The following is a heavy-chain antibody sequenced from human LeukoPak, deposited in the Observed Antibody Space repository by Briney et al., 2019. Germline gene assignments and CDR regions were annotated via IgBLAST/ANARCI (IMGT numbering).Heavy chain of an antibody. CDR3: AREDYYDSGSFDP. Sequence: ASVKVSCKASGYTFTSYYMHWVRQAPGQGLEWMGWINPNSGGTNYAQKFQGRVTMTRNTSISTAYMELSSLRSEDTAVYYCAREDYYDSGSFDPWGQGTLVTVSS. J-gene: IGHJ5*02. V-gene: IGHV1-2*02. CDR2: INPNSGGT. D-gene: IGHD3-22*01. CDR1: GYTFTSYY.